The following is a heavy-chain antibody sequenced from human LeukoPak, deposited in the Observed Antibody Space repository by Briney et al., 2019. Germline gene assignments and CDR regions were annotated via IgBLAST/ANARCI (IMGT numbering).Heavy chain of an antibody. D-gene: IGHD6-13*01. CDR2: ISGNGVSR. V-gene: IGHV3-23*01. Sequence: PGGSLRLSCAASGFTFSSYAMSWVRQAPGKGLEWVSAISGNGVSRYYVDSVKGRFTISRDSSKNTLYLQMNSLRAEDTAVYYCAKLPYLSIAAAANFDYWGQGTLVTVSS. CDR1: GFTFSSYA. J-gene: IGHJ4*02. CDR3: AKLPYLSIAAAANFDY.